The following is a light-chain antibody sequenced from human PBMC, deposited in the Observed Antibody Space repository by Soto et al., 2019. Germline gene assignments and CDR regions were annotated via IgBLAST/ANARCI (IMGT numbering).Light chain of an antibody. CDR2: DVS. Sequence: QSALTQPASVSGSPGQSITISCTGTSSDVGGYNYVSWYQQYPSKAPKLMIYDVSNRPSGVSNRFSGSKSGNTASLTISGLQAEDEADYYCSSYTISNTLVFGSGTKVTVL. V-gene: IGLV2-14*01. J-gene: IGLJ1*01. CDR3: SSYTISNTLV. CDR1: SSDVGGYNY.